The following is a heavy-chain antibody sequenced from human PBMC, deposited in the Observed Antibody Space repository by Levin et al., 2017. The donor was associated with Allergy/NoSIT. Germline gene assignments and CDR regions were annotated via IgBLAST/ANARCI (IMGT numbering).Heavy chain of an antibody. CDR1: GASISSYF. CDR3: ARDSSSSWFDP. D-gene: IGHD6-6*01. Sequence: SETLSLTCTVSGASISSYFWSWLRQPAGMGLEWIGRIYTSGSTNYNPSLKSRVTMSVDTSKNQFSLKLNSVTAADTAVYYCARDSSSSWFDPWGQGTLVTVSS. V-gene: IGHV4-4*07. J-gene: IGHJ5*02. CDR2: IYTSGST.